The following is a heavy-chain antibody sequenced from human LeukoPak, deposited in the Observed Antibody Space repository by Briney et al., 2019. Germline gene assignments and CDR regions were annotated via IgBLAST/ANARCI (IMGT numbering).Heavy chain of an antibody. D-gene: IGHD6-19*01. V-gene: IGHV3-33*01. Sequence: GRSLRLSCAASGFTFSSYGMHWVRQAPGKGLEWVAVIWYDGSNKYYADSVKGRFTISRDNSKNTLYLQMNSLRAEDTAVYYCARDLIAVARPEGAFDIWGQGTMV. CDR2: IWYDGSNK. J-gene: IGHJ3*02. CDR3: ARDLIAVARPEGAFDI. CDR1: GFTFSSYG.